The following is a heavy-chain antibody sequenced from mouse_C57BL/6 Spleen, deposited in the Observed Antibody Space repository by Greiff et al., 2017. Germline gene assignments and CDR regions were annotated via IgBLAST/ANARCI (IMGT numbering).Heavy chain of an antibody. CDR1: GYAFSSYW. Sequence: VQLQQSGAELVKPGASVKISCKASGYAFSSYWMNWVKQRPGKGLEWIGQIYPGDGDTNYNGKFKGKATLTADKSSSTAYMQLSSLTSEDSAVYFCARGDYDGLRYCSYWGQGTTLTVSS. CDR3: ARGDYDGLRYCSY. J-gene: IGHJ2*01. V-gene: IGHV1-80*01. CDR2: IYPGDGDT. D-gene: IGHD2-4*01.